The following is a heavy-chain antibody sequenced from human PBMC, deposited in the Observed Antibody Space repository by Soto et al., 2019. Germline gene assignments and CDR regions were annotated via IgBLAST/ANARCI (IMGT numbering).Heavy chain of an antibody. Sequence: QVQLQESGPGLVKPSETLSLTCTVSGGSISSYYWCWIRQPAGKGLEWIGRIYTSGSTNYNPSLKSRVTMSVDTSKNQFSLKLSSVTAADTAVYYCARDYSSGWYRGTYYFDYWGQGTLVTVSS. V-gene: IGHV4-4*07. CDR3: ARDYSSGWYRGTYYFDY. CDR1: GGSISSYY. D-gene: IGHD6-19*01. CDR2: IYTSGST. J-gene: IGHJ4*02.